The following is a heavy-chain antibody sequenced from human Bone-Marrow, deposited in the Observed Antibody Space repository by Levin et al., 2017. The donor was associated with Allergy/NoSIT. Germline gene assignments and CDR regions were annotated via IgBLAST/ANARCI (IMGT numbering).Heavy chain of an antibody. D-gene: IGHD3-22*01. CDR3: TRYYYDSSGADAFDI. CDR2: IRSKAYGGTT. Sequence: PGGSLRLSCTASGFTFGDYAMSWFRQAPGKGLEWVGFIRSKAYGGTTEYAASVKGRFTISRDDSKSIAYLQMNSLKTEDTAVYYCTRYYYDSSGADAFDIWGQGTMVTVSS. V-gene: IGHV3-49*03. J-gene: IGHJ3*02. CDR1: GFTFGDYA.